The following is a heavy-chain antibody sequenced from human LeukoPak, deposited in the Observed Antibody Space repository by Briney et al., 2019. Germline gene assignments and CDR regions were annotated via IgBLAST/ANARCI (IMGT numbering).Heavy chain of an antibody. CDR3: AKSPLEDTSAFDY. J-gene: IGHJ4*02. CDR2: ISGSGDST. Sequence: GGSLRLSCAASGFSFSNYAMSWVRQAPGKGLEWVSVISGSGDSTNYADSVKGRFTISRDNSKNTLYLQMNSLRAEDTAVYYCAKSPLEDTSAFDYWGQGTLVTVSS. V-gene: IGHV3-23*01. CDR1: GFSFSNYA. D-gene: IGHD5-18*01.